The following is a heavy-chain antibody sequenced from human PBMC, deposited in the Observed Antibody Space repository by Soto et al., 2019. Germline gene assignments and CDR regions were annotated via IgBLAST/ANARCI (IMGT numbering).Heavy chain of an antibody. V-gene: IGHV4-39*01. D-gene: IGHD6-19*01. CDR1: GDSLSSTSHN. CDR3: ARPYRSGWSFDFDC. Sequence: ASETLSLTCIVSGDSLSSTSHNWGWIRQPPGKGLEWIGSIYYTGNTYYNPSLKSRVTIFVDTSKNQFSLNLTSVTAADTAVYYCARPYRSGWSFDFDCWGQGTLVTVSS. J-gene: IGHJ4*02. CDR2: IYYTGNT.